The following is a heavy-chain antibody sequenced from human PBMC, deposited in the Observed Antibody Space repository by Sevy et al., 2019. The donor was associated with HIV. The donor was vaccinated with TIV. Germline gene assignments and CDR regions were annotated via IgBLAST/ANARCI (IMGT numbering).Heavy chain of an antibody. D-gene: IGHD6-25*01. CDR2: INQGGNEK. J-gene: IGHJ4*02. CDR1: GFTFSSYW. V-gene: IGHV3-7*01. CDR3: ARGPTGEAAGRFDS. Sequence: GGSLRLSCAASGFTFSSYWINWVRQAPGEGLEWVANINQGGNEKHYMDSVKGRFTISRDNAENAVYLQMNSLRVEDTAVYYSARGPTGEAAGRFDSWGQGTLVTVSS.